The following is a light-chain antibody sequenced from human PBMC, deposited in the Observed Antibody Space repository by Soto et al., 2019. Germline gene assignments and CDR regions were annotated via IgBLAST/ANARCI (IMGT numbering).Light chain of an antibody. CDR1: QSVSSN. Sequence: EIVMTQSPATLSVSPGERATLSGRASQSVSSNLAWYQQKPGQAPRLLIYGAYTRATGITARFSGSGSGTEFTLTISSLQSEDFAVYYCQQYNNWPQTFGQGTKVDIK. CDR2: GAY. J-gene: IGKJ1*01. CDR3: QQYNNWPQT. V-gene: IGKV3-15*01.